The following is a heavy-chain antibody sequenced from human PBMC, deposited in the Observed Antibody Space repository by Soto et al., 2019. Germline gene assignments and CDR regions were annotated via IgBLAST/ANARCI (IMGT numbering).Heavy chain of an antibody. J-gene: IGHJ4*02. Sequence: EVQLLESGGGLVQPGGSLRLSCAASGFTFSSYAMSWVRQAPGKGLEWVSAISGSGGSTYYADSVKGRFTISRDNSKNTLYVQMNILSAEDTAVYDCSKDRDDGGSGYYFDYWGQGTLVTVSS. CDR1: GFTFSSYA. D-gene: IGHD4-17*01. CDR2: ISGSGGST. V-gene: IGHV3-23*01. CDR3: SKDRDDGGSGYYFDY.